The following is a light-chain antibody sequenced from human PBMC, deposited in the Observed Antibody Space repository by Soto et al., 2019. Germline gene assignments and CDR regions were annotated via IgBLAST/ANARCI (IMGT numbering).Light chain of an antibody. CDR1: QSVSTT. V-gene: IGKV3-15*01. J-gene: IGKJ4*01. CDR3: HQYNNWPPA. CDR2: GAF. Sequence: EIVMTQSPATLSVSPGERATLSCRASQSVSTTLAWYQQKHGQAPRLLIYGAFTRATGIPARFSGSGSGTEFTLTISSLQSEDSAVYYCHQYNNWPPAFGGGTKVEIK.